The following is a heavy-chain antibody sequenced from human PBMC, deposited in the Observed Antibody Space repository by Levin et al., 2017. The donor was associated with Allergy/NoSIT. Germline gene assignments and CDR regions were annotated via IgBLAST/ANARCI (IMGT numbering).Heavy chain of an antibody. Sequence: GGSLRLSCAASGFTFSSYGMHWVRQAPGKGLEWVAVISYDGSNKYYADSVKGRFTISRDNSKNTLYLQMNSLRAEDTAVYYCAKDLATVTTSWYFDYWGQGTLVTVSS. CDR2: ISYDGSNK. J-gene: IGHJ4*02. V-gene: IGHV3-30*18. CDR3: AKDLATVTTSWYFDY. CDR1: GFTFSSYG. D-gene: IGHD4-17*01.